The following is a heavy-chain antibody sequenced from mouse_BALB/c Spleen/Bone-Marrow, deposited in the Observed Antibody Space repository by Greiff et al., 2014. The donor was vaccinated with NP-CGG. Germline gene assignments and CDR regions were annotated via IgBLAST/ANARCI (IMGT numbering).Heavy chain of an antibody. CDR2: IDPSDSYT. V-gene: IGHV1-69*02. J-gene: IGHJ4*01. CDR1: GYTFTSYW. CDR3: ARWLLRYYAMDD. D-gene: IGHD2-3*01. Sequence: VQLQQSGAELVKPGASVKLSCKASGYTFTSYWIHWVKQRPGQGLEWIGEIDPSDSYTNYNQKFKGKATLTVDKSSSTAYMQLSSLTSEDSAVYFCARWLLRYYAMDDWGQGTSVTVSS.